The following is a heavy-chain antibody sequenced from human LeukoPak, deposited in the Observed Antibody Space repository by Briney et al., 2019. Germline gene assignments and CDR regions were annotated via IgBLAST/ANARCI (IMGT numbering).Heavy chain of an antibody. V-gene: IGHV4-59*01. CDR1: GGSISSYY. D-gene: IGHD6-13*01. J-gene: IGHJ4*02. Sequence: SETLSLTCTVSGGSISSYYWSWIRQPPGKGLEWMGYIYYSGSTNYNPSLKSRVTISVDTCKTQFSLKLSSVTAADTAVYYCARGVAAASTGYWGQGTLVTVSS. CDR2: IYYSGST. CDR3: ARGVAAASTGY.